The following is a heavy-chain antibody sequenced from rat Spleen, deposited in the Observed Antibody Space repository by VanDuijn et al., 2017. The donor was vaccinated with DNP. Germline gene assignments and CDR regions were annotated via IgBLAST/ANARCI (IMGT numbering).Heavy chain of an antibody. CDR1: GFNFNDYW. D-gene: IGHD1-11*01. CDR3: AKGPNYGGYSDYFDY. Sequence: EVKLVESGGGLVRPGGSLKLSCAASGFNFNDYWMGWVRQAPGKGLEWIGQINKDSSTITYIPSLKDKFTISRDNAQNTLYLQMNKLGSEDTATYYCAKGPNYGGYSDYFDYWGQGVMVTVSS. CDR2: INKDSSTI. V-gene: IGHV4-2*01. J-gene: IGHJ2*01.